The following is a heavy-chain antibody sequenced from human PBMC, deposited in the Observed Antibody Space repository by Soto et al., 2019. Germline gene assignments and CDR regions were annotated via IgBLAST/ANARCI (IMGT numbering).Heavy chain of an antibody. CDR3: AIPFPDIVATISKSRPDY. CDR1: GYSFTSYW. Sequence: GESLKISCKGSGYSFTSYWIGWVRQMPGKGLEWMGIIYPGDSDTRYSPSFQGQVTISADKSISTAYLQWSSLKASDTAMYYCAIPFPDIVATISKSRPDYWGQGTLVTVSS. J-gene: IGHJ4*02. D-gene: IGHD5-12*01. V-gene: IGHV5-51*01. CDR2: IYPGDSDT.